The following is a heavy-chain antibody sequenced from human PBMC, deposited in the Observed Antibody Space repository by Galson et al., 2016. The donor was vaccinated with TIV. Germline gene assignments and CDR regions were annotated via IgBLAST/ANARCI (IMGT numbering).Heavy chain of an antibody. Sequence: SLRLSCAASGFIFYRYRMDWVRQAPGKGLEWIAVISPDGTDQNYADSMKARVTISRDNSKNTLYLHMNNLGVEDTAVYYWATDGRDAYNPYFDSWGQGALVTVSS. D-gene: IGHD5-24*01. V-gene: IGHV3-30*03. J-gene: IGHJ4*02. CDR1: GFIFYRYR. CDR3: ATDGRDAYNPYFDS. CDR2: ISPDGTDQ.